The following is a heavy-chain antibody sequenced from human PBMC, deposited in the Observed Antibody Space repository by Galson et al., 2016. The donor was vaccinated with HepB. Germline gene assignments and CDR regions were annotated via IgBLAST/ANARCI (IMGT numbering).Heavy chain of an antibody. Sequence: SLRLSCAVFGFNLNSYSMNWVRQAPGKGLEWISYITSSSSPIFSPDSVKGRFTISRDTARNSLYLQMNGLRAEDTAVYYCARALSSSGWTYWYFDLWGRGTLVPVSS. CDR1: GFNLNSYS. CDR2: ITSSSSPI. CDR3: ARALSSSGWTYWYFDL. V-gene: IGHV3-48*01. D-gene: IGHD6-19*01. J-gene: IGHJ2*01.